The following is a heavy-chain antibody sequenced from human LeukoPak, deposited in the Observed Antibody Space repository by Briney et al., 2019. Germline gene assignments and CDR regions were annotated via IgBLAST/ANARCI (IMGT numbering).Heavy chain of an antibody. CDR1: GFTFSSYA. CDR3: AKDLSSSWYCNYFDY. V-gene: IGHV3-23*01. D-gene: IGHD6-13*01. CDR2: ISGGGGNT. J-gene: IGHJ4*02. Sequence: GGSLRLSCAASGFTFSSYAMSWVRQAPGKGLEWVSGISGGGGNTYYAGSVKGRFTISRDNSKNTVYLQMNSLRAEDTAVYYCAKDLSSSWYCNYFDYWGQGTLVTVSS.